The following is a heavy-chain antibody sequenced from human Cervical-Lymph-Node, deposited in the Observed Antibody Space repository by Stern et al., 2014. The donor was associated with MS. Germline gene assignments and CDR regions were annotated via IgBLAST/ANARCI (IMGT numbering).Heavy chain of an antibody. CDR1: GGTFSSYA. J-gene: IGHJ6*02. Sequence: QMQLVQSGAELKKPGSSVKVSCKASGGTFSSYAISWVRQAPGQGLEWMGGNIPIFGTANYAQKFQGRVRITADESASTAFMELSSLRSEDTAVYYCARVREVGMDVWGQGTTVTVSS. CDR2: NIPIFGTA. V-gene: IGHV1-69*01. CDR3: ARVREVGMDV.